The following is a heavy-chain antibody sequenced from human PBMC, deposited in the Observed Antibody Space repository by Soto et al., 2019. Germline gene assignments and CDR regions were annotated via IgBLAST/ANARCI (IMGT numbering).Heavy chain of an antibody. Sequence: EVQLLESGGGLVQPGGSLRLSCAASGFTFSNYAMTCVRQSPGKGLEWVSAISGSGGSTYYADSVKGRLTISRDNSKNTMYLQMDSLRAEDTAVYYCANPPPTMESTIYYYYGMDVWGQGTTVTVSS. J-gene: IGHJ6*02. CDR1: GFTFSNYA. V-gene: IGHV3-23*01. CDR2: ISGSGGST. CDR3: ANPPPTMESTIYYYYGMDV. D-gene: IGHD1-26*01.